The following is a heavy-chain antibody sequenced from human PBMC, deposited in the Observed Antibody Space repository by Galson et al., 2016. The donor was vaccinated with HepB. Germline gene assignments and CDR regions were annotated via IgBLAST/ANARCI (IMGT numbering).Heavy chain of an antibody. CDR3: ARIRRTTETPGWFDP. J-gene: IGHJ5*02. CDR1: GFSLNSARMG. CDR2: MFSNGEK. V-gene: IGHV2-26*01. Sequence: PALVKPTQTLTLTCTVSGFSLNSARMGVSWIRQPPGQALEWLAHMFSNGEKSFSTSLKSRLTIFRDTSKSQVFLNITNMDPVDTATYYCARIRRTTETPGWFDPWGQGTLVTVSS. D-gene: IGHD1-1*01.